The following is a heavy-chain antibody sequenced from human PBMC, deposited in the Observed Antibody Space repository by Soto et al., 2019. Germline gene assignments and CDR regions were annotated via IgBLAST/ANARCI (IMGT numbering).Heavy chain of an antibody. CDR2: ISSSSSTI. J-gene: IGHJ6*02. CDR3: ARDLGYSGYSYYYYGMDV. CDR1: GFTFSSYS. Sequence: GGSLRLSCAASGFTFSSYSMNWVRQAPGKGLEWVSYISSSSSTIYYADSVKGRFTISRDNAKNSLYLQMNSLRDEDTAVYYCARDLGYSGYSYYYYGMDVWGQGTTVTVSS. V-gene: IGHV3-48*02. D-gene: IGHD5-12*01.